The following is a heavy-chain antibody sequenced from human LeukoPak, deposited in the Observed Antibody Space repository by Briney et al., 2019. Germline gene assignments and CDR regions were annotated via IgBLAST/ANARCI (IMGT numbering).Heavy chain of an antibody. D-gene: IGHD2-15*01. CDR3: ASGCRGGSCQRGAFDI. Sequence: SVKVSCKASGYTFTGYYMHWVRQAPGQGLEWMGGIIPIFGTANYAQKFQGRVTITADKSTSTAYMELRSLRSDDTAVYYCASGCRGGSCQRGAFDIGGQGTMVTVSS. CDR1: GYTFTGYY. V-gene: IGHV1-69*06. J-gene: IGHJ3*02. CDR2: IIPIFGTA.